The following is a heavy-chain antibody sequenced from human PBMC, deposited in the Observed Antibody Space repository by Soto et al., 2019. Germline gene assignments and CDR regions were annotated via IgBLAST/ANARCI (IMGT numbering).Heavy chain of an antibody. CDR2: ISGSGGST. V-gene: IGHV3-23*01. D-gene: IGHD3-10*01. CDR1: GFTFSSYA. Sequence: GGSLRLSCAASGFTFSSYAMSWVRQAPGKGLEWVSAISGSGGSTYYADSVKGRFTISRDNSKNTLYLQMNSLRAEDTAVYYCAKAAYYGSDYYYYGMDVWGQGTTVTVSS. J-gene: IGHJ6*02. CDR3: AKAAYYGSDYYYYGMDV.